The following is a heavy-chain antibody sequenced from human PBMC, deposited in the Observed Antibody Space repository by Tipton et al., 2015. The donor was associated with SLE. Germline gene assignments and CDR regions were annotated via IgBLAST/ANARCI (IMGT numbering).Heavy chain of an antibody. J-gene: IGHJ3*02. D-gene: IGHD2-15*01. Sequence: SLRLSCAASGFTFSSYWMSWVRQAPGKGLEWVANIKQDGSEKYYVDSVKGRFTISRDNAKNSLYLQMNSLRAEDTAVYYCARVLGYCSGGSCLAFDIWGQGTMVTVSS. V-gene: IGHV3-7*01. CDR2: IKQDGSEK. CDR1: GFTFSSYW. CDR3: ARVLGYCSGGSCLAFDI.